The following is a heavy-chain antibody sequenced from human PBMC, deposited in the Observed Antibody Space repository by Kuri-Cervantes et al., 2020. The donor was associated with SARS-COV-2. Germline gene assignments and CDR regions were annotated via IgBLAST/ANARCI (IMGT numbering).Heavy chain of an antibody. CDR2: ISYDGNNK. CDR3: AKDRAGVHDF. V-gene: IGHV3-30-3*01. D-gene: IGHD2-21*01. Sequence: GESLKISCAASGFDFSRSAMHWVRQAPGKGLEWVAVISYDGNNKNCTASGKGRFTISRDNSRNTLYLQMKSLRDEDTAIYYCAKDRAGVHDFWGQGTLVTVSS. J-gene: IGHJ4*02. CDR1: GFDFSRSA.